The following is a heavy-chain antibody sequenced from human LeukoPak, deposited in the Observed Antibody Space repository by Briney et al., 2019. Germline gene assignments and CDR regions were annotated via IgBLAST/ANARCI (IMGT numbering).Heavy chain of an antibody. CDR1: GGSISSSSYY. Sequence: SETLSLTCTVSGGSISSSSYYWGWVRQPPGKGLEWIGSIYYSGSTYYNPSLKSRVTISIDASKNQFSLKLSSVTAADTAVYYCATTTIRLGYWGQGTLVTVSS. D-gene: IGHD1-26*01. J-gene: IGHJ4*02. CDR3: ATTTIRLGY. CDR2: IYYSGST. V-gene: IGHV4-39*07.